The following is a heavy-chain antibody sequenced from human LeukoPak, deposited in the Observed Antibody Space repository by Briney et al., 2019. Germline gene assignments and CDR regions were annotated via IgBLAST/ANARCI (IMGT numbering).Heavy chain of an antibody. CDR3: ASSSFGLNPIFDY. CDR1: GYSISSGYY. Sequence: SETLSLTCTVSGYSISSGYYWGWIRQPPGKGLEWIGSIYHSGSTYYNPSLKSRVAISVDTSKNQSSLKLSSVTAADTAVDYCASSSFGLNPIFDYWGQGTLVTVSS. V-gene: IGHV4-38-2*02. CDR2: IYHSGST. J-gene: IGHJ4*02. D-gene: IGHD3/OR15-3a*01.